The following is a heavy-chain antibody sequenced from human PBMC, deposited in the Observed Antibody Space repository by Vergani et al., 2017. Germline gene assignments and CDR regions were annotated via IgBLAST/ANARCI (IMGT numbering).Heavy chain of an antibody. J-gene: IGHJ4*02. V-gene: IGHV4-4*03. CDR1: GDSISSNNC. Sequence: VHLVESGPGLVKPPGTLSLTCAVSGDSISSNNCWTWVRQPPGKGLGWIGEICHTEDTKYSPSLKSRVTVSVDESRNLFSLSLNCVTAADTAVYYCARRTPIIDYWGQGSLVTVSS. CDR2: ICHTEDT. CDR3: ARRTPIIDY. D-gene: IGHD5-24*01.